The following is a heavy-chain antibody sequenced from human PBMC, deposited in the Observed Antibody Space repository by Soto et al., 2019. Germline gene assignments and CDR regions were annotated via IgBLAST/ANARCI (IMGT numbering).Heavy chain of an antibody. CDR2: IWYDGSNK. CDR1: GFTFSSYG. CDR3: ARAPVSSSWIYYYGMDV. V-gene: IGHV3-33*01. D-gene: IGHD6-13*01. J-gene: IGHJ6*02. Sequence: GGSLSLSCAASGFTFSSYGMHWVRQAPGKGLEWVAVIWYDGSNKYYADSVKGRFTISRDNSKNTLYLQMNSLRAEDTAVYYCARAPVSSSWIYYYGMDVWGQGTTVTVSS.